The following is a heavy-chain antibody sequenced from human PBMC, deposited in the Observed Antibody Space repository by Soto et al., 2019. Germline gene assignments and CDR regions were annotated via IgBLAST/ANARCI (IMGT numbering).Heavy chain of an antibody. Sequence: PSETLSLTCTVSGGSISSSSYYWGWIRQPPGKGLEWIGSIYYSGSTYYNPSLKSRVTISVDTSKNQFSLKLSSVTAADTAVYYCARLSYDFRREMDVWGKGTTVPVSS. D-gene: IGHD3-3*01. CDR3: ARLSYDFRREMDV. CDR2: IYYSGST. V-gene: IGHV4-39*01. CDR1: GGSISSSSYY. J-gene: IGHJ6*04.